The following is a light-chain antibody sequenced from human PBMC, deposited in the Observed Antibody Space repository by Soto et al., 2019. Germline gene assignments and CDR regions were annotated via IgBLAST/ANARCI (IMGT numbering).Light chain of an antibody. CDR1: QSVSSW. CDR2: DVS. V-gene: IGKV1-5*01. J-gene: IGKJ1*01. CDR3: QQYDTYWT. Sequence: DIQMTQSPSTLSASVGDRVTITCRASQSVSSWLAWYQQKPGKAPKVLIYDVSTLESGVPSRFSGSGSGTEFTLTINSLQPDDFAIYYCQQYDTYWTFGQGTKV.